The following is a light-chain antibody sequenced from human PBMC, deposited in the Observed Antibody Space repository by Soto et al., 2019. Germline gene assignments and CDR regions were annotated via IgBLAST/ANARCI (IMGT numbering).Light chain of an antibody. CDR2: GAS. J-gene: IGKJ2*01. CDR1: QSVTSTY. Sequence: EVVLTQSPGTLSLSPGERVTLSCRASQSVTSTYLAWYQQKVGQAPRLLIYGASSRATGIPDRFSGRGSGTDFTLTISRLEPEDFAMYYCQHYDGSPPLYTFGQGTKLESK. V-gene: IGKV3-20*01. CDR3: QHYDGSPPLYT.